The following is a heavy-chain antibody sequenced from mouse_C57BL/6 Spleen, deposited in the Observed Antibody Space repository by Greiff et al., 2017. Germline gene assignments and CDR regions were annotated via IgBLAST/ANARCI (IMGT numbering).Heavy chain of an antibody. CDR1: GYAFSSYW. Sequence: QVQLQQSGAELVKPGASVKISCKASGYAFSSYWMNWVKQRPGTGLEWIGQIYPGDGDTNYNGKFKGKATLTADKSSSTAYMQLSSLTSEDSAVYFCARNLVNGNYFDYWGQGTTLTVSS. J-gene: IGHJ2*01. D-gene: IGHD2-1*01. CDR2: IYPGDGDT. V-gene: IGHV1-80*01. CDR3: ARNLVNGNYFDY.